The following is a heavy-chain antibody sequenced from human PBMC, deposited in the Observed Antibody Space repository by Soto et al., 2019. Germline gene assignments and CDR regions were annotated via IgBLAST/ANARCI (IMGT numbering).Heavy chain of an antibody. CDR2: IIPIFGTA. J-gene: IGHJ6*02. V-gene: IGHV1-69*12. CDR3: ARGRWVAVAGTYGMDV. CDR1: GGTVSSYA. D-gene: IGHD6-19*01. Sequence: QVQLVQSGPEVKKHGSSVKVSCKASGGTVSSYAIRWVRQAPEQGLEWMGGIIPIFGTANYAQKFQGRVTITADESTSTAYMELSSLRSEDTAVYYCARGRWVAVAGTYGMDVWGQGTTVTVSS.